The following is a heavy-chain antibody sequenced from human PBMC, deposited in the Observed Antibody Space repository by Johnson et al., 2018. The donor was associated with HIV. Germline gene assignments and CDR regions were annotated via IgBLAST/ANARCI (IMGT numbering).Heavy chain of an antibody. CDR1: GFTFSNYW. J-gene: IGHJ3*02. Sequence: MQLVESGGGLVQPGGSLRLSCAASGFTFSNYWMSWVRQAPGKGLEWVANIKQDGSEKYYVDSVKGRFTISRDNAKNSLYLQMNSLRAEDTAVYYCARVKDPDAFDIWGQGTMVTVSS. CDR3: ARVKDPDAFDI. CDR2: IKQDGSEK. V-gene: IGHV3-7*05.